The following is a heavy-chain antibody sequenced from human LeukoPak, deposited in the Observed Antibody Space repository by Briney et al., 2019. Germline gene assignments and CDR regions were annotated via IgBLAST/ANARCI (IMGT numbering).Heavy chain of an antibody. V-gene: IGHV6-1*01. D-gene: IGHD3-16*01. J-gene: IGHJ4*02. CDR2: TYYRSKWYN. CDR3: ARGNGYPFDY. Sequence: SQTLSLTCAISGDSLSSNSATWNWVRQSPSRGLEWLGRTYYRSKWYNDYAVSVKGRVTINPDASKKQFSLQLNSVTPEDTAMYYCARGNGYPFDYWGQGTLVAVSS. CDR1: GDSLSSNSAT.